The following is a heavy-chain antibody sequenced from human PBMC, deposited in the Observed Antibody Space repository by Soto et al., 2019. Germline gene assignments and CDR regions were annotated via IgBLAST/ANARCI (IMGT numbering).Heavy chain of an antibody. CDR3: ARDIPFCKVVSPVRCMDV. CDR1: GGTFSSYA. CDR2: IIPIFGTA. Sequence: GDSVKVSCKASGGTFSSYAISWVRQAPGQGLEWMGGIIPIFGTANYAQKFQGRVTITADESTSTADMELSSLRSEDTAVYYCARDIPFCKVVSPVRCMDVCGTATSGTGFS. D-gene: IGHD2-21*01. J-gene: IGHJ6*04. V-gene: IGHV1-69*13.